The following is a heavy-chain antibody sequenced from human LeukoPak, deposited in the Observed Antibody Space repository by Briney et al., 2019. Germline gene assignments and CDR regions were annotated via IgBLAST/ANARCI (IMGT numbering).Heavy chain of an antibody. J-gene: IGHJ4*02. CDR1: GGSISSYY. D-gene: IGHD4-23*01. CDR2: IYYSGST. CDR3: AGVDYGGLDY. V-gene: IGHV4-59*01. Sequence: SETLSLTCTVSGGSISSYYWSWIRQPPGKGLEWIGYIYYSGSTNYNPSLKSRVTISVDTSKNQFSLKLSSVTAADTAVYYCAGVDYGGLDYWGQGTLVTVSS.